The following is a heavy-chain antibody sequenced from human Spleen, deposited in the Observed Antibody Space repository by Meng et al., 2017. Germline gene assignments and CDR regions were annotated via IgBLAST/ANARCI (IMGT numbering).Heavy chain of an antibody. D-gene: IGHD3-22*01. Sequence: GESLKISCAASGFTFSSYAMSWVRQAPGKGLEWVSAISGSGGSTYYADSVKGRFTISRDNSKNTLYLQMNSLRAEDTAVYYCAIPGAAYYYDSSGYYSSPFDYWGQGTLVTVSS. CDR2: ISGSGGST. V-gene: IGHV3-23*01. J-gene: IGHJ4*02. CDR1: GFTFSSYA. CDR3: AIPGAAYYYDSSGYYSSPFDY.